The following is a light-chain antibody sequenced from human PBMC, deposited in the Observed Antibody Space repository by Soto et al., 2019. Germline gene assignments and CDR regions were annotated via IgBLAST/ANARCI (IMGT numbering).Light chain of an antibody. J-gene: IGKJ5*01. Sequence: QMTQSPSCLXASVGARVTFTCXASQSISSYVNWYQQTPGKAPKLLIDAASSLQSGVPSRFSGSGSATDFTLTISSLQPEDFATYYCQQSYSTPITCGQGTRLEI. V-gene: IGKV1-39*01. CDR2: AAS. CDR1: QSISSY. CDR3: QQSYSTPIT.